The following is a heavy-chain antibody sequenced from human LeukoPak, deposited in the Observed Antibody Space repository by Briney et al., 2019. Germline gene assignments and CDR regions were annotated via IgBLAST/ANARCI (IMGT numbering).Heavy chain of an antibody. CDR3: AVSYCSSTSCYAGPIDY. CDR2: IIPIFGTA. D-gene: IGHD2-2*01. V-gene: IGHV1-69*05. Sequence: ASVKVSCKASGGTFSSYAISWVRQAPGQGLEWMGGIIPIFGTANYAQKFQGRVTITTDESTSTAYMELSSLRSEDTAVYYCAVSYCSSTSCYAGPIDYWAREPWSPSPQ. CDR1: GGTFSSYA. J-gene: IGHJ4*02.